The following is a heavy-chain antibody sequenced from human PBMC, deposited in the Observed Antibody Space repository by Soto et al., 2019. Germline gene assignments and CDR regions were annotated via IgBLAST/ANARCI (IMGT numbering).Heavy chain of an antibody. CDR3: AKRAWGTYYFDY. Sequence: EVQLLESGGGLVQPGGSLRLSCAASGFTFSSYAMSWVRQAPGKGLEWVSAISGSGDSTFYADSVKGRFTISRDNSKNTLYLQMNSLRAEDTAVYYCAKRAWGTYYFDYWGQGTLVTVSS. CDR1: GFTFSSYA. V-gene: IGHV3-23*01. D-gene: IGHD3-16*01. J-gene: IGHJ4*02. CDR2: ISGSGDST.